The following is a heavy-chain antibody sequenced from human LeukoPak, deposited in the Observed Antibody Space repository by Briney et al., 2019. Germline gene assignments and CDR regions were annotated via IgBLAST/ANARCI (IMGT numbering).Heavy chain of an antibody. V-gene: IGHV3-30*03. Sequence: GGPLRLSCAASGFTFSSYGMHWVRQAPGKGLEWVAVISYDGSNKYYADSVRGRFTISRDNAKKSLYLQMNSLRAEDTAVYSCARGADGVSSNSRGWFDPWGQGTLVTVSS. J-gene: IGHJ5*02. CDR2: ISYDGSNK. CDR3: ARGADGVSSNSRGWFDP. D-gene: IGHD2-15*01. CDR1: GFTFSSYG.